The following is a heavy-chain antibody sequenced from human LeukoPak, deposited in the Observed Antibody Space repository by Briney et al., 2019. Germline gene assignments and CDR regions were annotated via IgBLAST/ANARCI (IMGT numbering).Heavy chain of an antibody. D-gene: IGHD2-8*01. J-gene: IGHJ4*02. Sequence: AGTLSLTCGASGGSITSTNWWSWVRQPPGQGLEWIGEVSLSGLTYYNPSLNSRVIMALDTSKNRLSLNLTSVTAADTAVYYCSRENGAFSPFGYWGQGTLVTV. V-gene: IGHV4-4*02. CDR2: VSLSGLT. CDR3: SRENGAFSPFGY. CDR1: GGSITSTNW.